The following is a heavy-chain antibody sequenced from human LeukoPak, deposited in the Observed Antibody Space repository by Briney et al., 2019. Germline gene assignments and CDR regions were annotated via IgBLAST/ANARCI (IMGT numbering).Heavy chain of an antibody. CDR3: ARDSELAGDRSEY. V-gene: IGHV3-48*03. CDR1: GFTLSSYE. D-gene: IGHD1-7*01. CDR2: ISTGGTTL. J-gene: IGHJ4*02. Sequence: QPGGSLRLSCAASGFTLSSYEMNWVRQAPGKGLEWVSHISTGGTTLYEDSVKGRFTISRDDAKNSLYLQMNSLRAEDTAIYYYARDSELAGDRSEYWGQGTLVTVSS.